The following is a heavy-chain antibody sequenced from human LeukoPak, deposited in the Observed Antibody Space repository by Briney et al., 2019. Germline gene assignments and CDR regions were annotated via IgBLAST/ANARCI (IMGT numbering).Heavy chain of an antibody. J-gene: IGHJ3*02. V-gene: IGHV4-39*01. CDR2: IYYSGST. CDR1: GGSISSYY. CDR3: ARNLGVEAFDI. D-gene: IGHD1-7*01. Sequence: SETLSLTCTVSGGSISSYYRGWIRQPPGKGLEWIASIYYSGSTYYNPSLKSRVTISVDTSKNQFSLKLSSVTAADTAVYYCARNLGVEAFDIWGQGTMVTVSS.